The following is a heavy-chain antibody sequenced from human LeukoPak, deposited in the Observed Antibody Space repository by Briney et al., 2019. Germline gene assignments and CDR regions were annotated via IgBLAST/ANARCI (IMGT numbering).Heavy chain of an antibody. CDR1: GFTFSSYT. D-gene: IGHD2-2*01. V-gene: IGHV3-21*01. J-gene: IGHJ6*02. CDR3: ARSSQDYYYYGMDV. Sequence: GGSLRLSCAASGFTFSSYTMSWVRQAPGKGLEWVSSISSGSRSIFYADSVKGRFTISRDNTKNSLYLQLNSLRAEDTAVYYCARSSQDYYYYGMDVWGQGTTVTVSS. CDR2: ISSGSRSI.